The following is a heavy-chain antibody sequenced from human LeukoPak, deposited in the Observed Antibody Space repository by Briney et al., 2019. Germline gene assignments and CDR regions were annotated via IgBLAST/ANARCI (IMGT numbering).Heavy chain of an antibody. CDR2: IYSGGST. Sequence: GGSLRLSCAASGFTVTNNYMSWVRQAPGKGLEWASVIYSGGSTYYADSVKGRFTISRDNSKNTLYLQMNSLRVEDTAVYYCASDSGSVFDDAFDIWGQGTLVTVSS. J-gene: IGHJ3*02. CDR3: ASDSGSVFDDAFDI. CDR1: GFTVTNNY. V-gene: IGHV3-53*01. D-gene: IGHD6-6*01.